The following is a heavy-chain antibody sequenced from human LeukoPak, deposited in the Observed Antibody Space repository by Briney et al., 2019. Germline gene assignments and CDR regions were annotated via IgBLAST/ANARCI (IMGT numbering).Heavy chain of an antibody. CDR1: GFTFSSYA. CDR2: ISGSGGST. J-gene: IGHJ4*02. V-gene: IGHV3-23*01. D-gene: IGHD4-17*01. Sequence: PGGSLRLSCAASGFTFSSYAMSWVRQAPGKGLEWVSAISGSGGSTYYADSVKGRFTISRDESKNTLYLHMDSLRAEDTAVYYCAKSGRQYGDLSYFGYWGQGTLVTVSS. CDR3: AKSGRQYGDLSYFGY.